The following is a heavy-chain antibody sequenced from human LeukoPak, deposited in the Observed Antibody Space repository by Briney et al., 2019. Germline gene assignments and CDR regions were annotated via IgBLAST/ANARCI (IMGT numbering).Heavy chain of an antibody. Sequence: GGSLGLSCAASGFTFRNYVIHWVRQAPGKGLEWVAVTSPDLNVKLYADSVKGRFTISRDNSRSTLYLQMNSLRPEDTAIYYCAREGYYGSGSPPSLYFDYWGQGTLVTVSS. CDR1: GFTFRNYV. V-gene: IGHV3-30-3*01. CDR3: AREGYYGSGSPPSLYFDY. D-gene: IGHD3-10*01. CDR2: TSPDLNVK. J-gene: IGHJ4*02.